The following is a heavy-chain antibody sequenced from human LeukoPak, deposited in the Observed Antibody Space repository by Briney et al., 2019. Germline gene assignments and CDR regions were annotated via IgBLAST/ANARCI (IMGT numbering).Heavy chain of an antibody. J-gene: IGHJ4*02. CDR3: ARVFQSIALDY. V-gene: IGHV3-30*04. CDR1: GFTFSSYA. Sequence: PGGSLRLSCAASGFTFSSYAMHWVRQAPGKGLEWVAVISYDGSNKYYADSVKGRFTISRDNSKNTLYLQMNNLRAEDTAVYYCARVFQSIALDYWGQGTLVTVSS. D-gene: IGHD2-15*01. CDR2: ISYDGSNK.